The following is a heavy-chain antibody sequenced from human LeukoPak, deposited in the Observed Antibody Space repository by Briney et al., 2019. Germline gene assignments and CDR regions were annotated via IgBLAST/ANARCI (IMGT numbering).Heavy chain of an antibody. Sequence: PSETLSLPWSVSGGSIRSFYWGWIRKLARKGLEWIGRIYTSGSTNYNPSLKSRVTMSVDTSKNQFSLKLSSVTAADTAVYYCARTNWGFQDAFDIWGQGTMVTVSS. CDR3: ARTNWGFQDAFDI. V-gene: IGHV4-4*07. CDR1: GGSIRSFY. J-gene: IGHJ3*02. CDR2: IYTSGST. D-gene: IGHD7-27*01.